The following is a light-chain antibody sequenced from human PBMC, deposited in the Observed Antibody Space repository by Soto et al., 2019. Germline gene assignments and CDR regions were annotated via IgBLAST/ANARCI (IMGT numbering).Light chain of an antibody. CDR3: QQRTHWPWT. J-gene: IGKJ1*01. Sequence: EIVLTQSPATLSLSPGERATLSCRASQRVSSSLAWYQQKPGQAPRLLIHDASNRATGIPARFSGSWSGTDFTLTISSLEPEDFSVYYCQQRTHWPWTFGQGTKVEIK. V-gene: IGKV3-11*01. CDR2: DAS. CDR1: QRVSSS.